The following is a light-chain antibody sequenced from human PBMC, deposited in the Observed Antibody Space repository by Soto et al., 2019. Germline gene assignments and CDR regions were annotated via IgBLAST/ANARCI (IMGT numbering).Light chain of an antibody. J-gene: IGKJ5*01. CDR3: QQRSNWPQVT. Sequence: EIALTQSPATLSVSPGERATLPCRASQRVSRHLAWYQQQPGQAPRLLLFGASSRATGIPDRFSGSGSGTDFTLTITRLAREDFAVYYCQQRSNWPQVTFGQGTRLEIK. CDR2: GAS. CDR1: QRVSRH. V-gene: IGKV3-11*01.